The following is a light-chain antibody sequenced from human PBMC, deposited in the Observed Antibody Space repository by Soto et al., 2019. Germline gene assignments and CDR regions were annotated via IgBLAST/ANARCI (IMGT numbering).Light chain of an antibody. J-gene: IGKJ2*01. CDR1: QSVSRTF. CDR3: QQSHNWYT. Sequence: IVLTQSPGTLSLSPGESVTLSCRAAQSVSRTFLAWYQQKPGQAPKLLIYGTSSRASGTPDRFSGSGSGTDFTLSISRLEPEDFAVYYCQQSHNWYTFGQGTELEIK. V-gene: IGKV3-20*01. CDR2: GTS.